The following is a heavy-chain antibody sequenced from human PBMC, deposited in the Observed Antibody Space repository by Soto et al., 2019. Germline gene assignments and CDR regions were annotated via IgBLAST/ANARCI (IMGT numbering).Heavy chain of an antibody. CDR2: IYYSGST. J-gene: IGHJ4*02. Sequence: SETLSLTCTVSCGSISSGGYYWSWIRQHPGKGLEWIGYIYYSGSTYYNPSLKSRVTISVDTSKNQFSLKLSSVAAADTAVYYCARDRNGEADYWGQGTLVTVSS. CDR1: CGSISSGGYY. V-gene: IGHV4-31*03. D-gene: IGHD4-17*01. CDR3: ARDRNGEADY.